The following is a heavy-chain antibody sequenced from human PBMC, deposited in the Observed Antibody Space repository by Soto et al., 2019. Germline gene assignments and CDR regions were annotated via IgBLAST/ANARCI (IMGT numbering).Heavy chain of an antibody. CDR2: IYHSGST. D-gene: IGHD3-22*01. J-gene: IGHJ3*02. V-gene: IGHV4-4*02. CDR3: ARRGDYYDSSGYYSSGAFDI. CDR1: GGSISSSNW. Sequence: SETLSLTCAVSGGSISSSNWWSWVRQPPGKGLEWIGEIYHSGSTNYNPSLKSRVTISVDKSKNQFSLKLSSVTAADTAVYYCARRGDYYDSSGYYSSGAFDIWGQGTMVTVS.